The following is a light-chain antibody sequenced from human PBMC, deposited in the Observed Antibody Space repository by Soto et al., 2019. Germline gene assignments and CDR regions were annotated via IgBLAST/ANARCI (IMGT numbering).Light chain of an antibody. J-gene: IGKJ1*01. CDR3: QQYGTSPPT. Sequence: IVLTQSPRSLSLSPGDRATLSCRASQSVSSSYLAWYQQNPGQAPRLLIFGASSRATGIPDRFSGSGSGTDFTLTISRLEPEDFAVYYCQQYGTSPPTFGQGTKVDIK. CDR2: GAS. CDR1: QSVSSSY. V-gene: IGKV3-20*01.